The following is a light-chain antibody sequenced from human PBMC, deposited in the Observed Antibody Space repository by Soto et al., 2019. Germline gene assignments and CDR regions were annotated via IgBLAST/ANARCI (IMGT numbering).Light chain of an antibody. CDR1: QSVSRN. V-gene: IGKV3-15*01. CDR2: GAS. Sequence: EIVMTQSPATLSVSPGERATLFCRASQSVSRNLAWYQQKPGQAPRLLISGASTRATGIPARFSGSGSGTEFTLTISSLQSEDFAVYYCQQYTNWPPYTFGQGTKLEIK. CDR3: QQYTNWPPYT. J-gene: IGKJ2*01.